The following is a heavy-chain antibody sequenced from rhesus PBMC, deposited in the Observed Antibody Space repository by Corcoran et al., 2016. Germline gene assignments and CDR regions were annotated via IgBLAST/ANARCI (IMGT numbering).Heavy chain of an antibody. CDR3: ARVGLDYGSSYGYPD. CDR1: GGSISSSY. V-gene: IGHV4-169*01. CDR2: IYGRGSST. D-gene: IGHD4-29*01. Sequence: QLQLQESGPGLGKPSETLSATCAVPGGSISSSYWSWIRQAPGTGLEGIGYIYGRGSSTNYNPSLKSRVNLSVDTSKNQLSLKLSSVTTADTAVDYCARVGLDYGSSYGYPDWGQGVLVTVSS. J-gene: IGHJ4*01.